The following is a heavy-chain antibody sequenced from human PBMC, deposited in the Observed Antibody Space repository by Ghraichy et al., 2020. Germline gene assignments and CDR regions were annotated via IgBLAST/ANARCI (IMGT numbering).Heavy chain of an antibody. CDR1: GFTFDDYA. D-gene: IGHD3-9*01. CDR3: AKGRYFDWFLGNAAFDY. Sequence: GGSLRLSCAASGFTFDDYAMHWVRQAPGKGLEWVSGISWNSGSIGYADSVKGRFTISRDNAKNSLYLQMNSLRAEDTALYYCAKGRYFDWFLGNAAFDYWGQGTLVTVSS. CDR2: ISWNSGSI. J-gene: IGHJ4*02. V-gene: IGHV3-9*01.